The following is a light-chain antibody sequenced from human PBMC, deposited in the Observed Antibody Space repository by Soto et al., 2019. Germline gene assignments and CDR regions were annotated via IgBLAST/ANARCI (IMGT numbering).Light chain of an antibody. V-gene: IGLV2-14*01. CDR3: SSYSSTSPPVV. Sequence: QSALTQPTSVSGSPGQSITVSCTGSSSDVGDYNYVSWYQQYPGKAPKLLIYDVSNRPSGVSNRFSGSKSGNTASLTISGLQAEDEAVYYCSSYSSTSPPVVFGGGTQLTVL. CDR2: DVS. CDR1: SSDVGDYNY. J-gene: IGLJ2*01.